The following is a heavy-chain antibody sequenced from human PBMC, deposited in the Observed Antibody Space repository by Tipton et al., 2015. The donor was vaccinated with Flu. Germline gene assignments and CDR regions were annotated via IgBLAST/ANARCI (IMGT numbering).Heavy chain of an antibody. J-gene: IGHJ5*02. D-gene: IGHD2-15*01. CDR3: ARDQPFGSA. CDR2: IKQDGSQK. V-gene: IGHV3-7*01. CDR1: GFAFSSYW. Sequence: SLRLSCAASGFAFSSYWMSWVRQAPGKGLEWVGNIKQDGSQKNYVDSVKGRFTISRDNAKNSLYLQMNSLSSEDMAVYYCARDQPFGSAWGQGTLVTVSS.